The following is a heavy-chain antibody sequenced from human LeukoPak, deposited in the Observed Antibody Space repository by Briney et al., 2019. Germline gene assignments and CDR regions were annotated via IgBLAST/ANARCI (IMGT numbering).Heavy chain of an antibody. D-gene: IGHD1-26*01. Sequence: PGGSLRLSCAASGFTFSDYYMSWIRQAPGKGLEWVSYISSSGSTIYYADSVKGRFTISRDNAKNSLYLQMNSLRAGDTAVYYCARKWELLNGDAFDIWGQGTMVTVSS. CDR2: ISSSGSTI. CDR3: ARKWELLNGDAFDI. CDR1: GFTFSDYY. J-gene: IGHJ3*02. V-gene: IGHV3-11*04.